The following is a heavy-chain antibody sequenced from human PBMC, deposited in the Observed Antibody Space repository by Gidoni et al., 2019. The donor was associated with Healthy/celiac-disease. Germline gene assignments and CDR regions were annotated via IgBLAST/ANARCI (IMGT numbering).Heavy chain of an antibody. D-gene: IGHD6-13*01. V-gene: IGHV1-8*01. J-gene: IGHJ4*02. CDR1: GYTFTSYD. CDR3: ARGLKIGGAAAGVSADFDY. CDR2: MNPNSGNT. Sequence: QVQLVQSGAEVKKPGASVKVSCKASGYTFTSYDINWVRPATGQGLEWMGWMNPNSGNTGYAKKFQGRVTMTRNTSISTAYMELSSLRSEDTAVYYCARGLKIGGAAAGVSADFDYWGQGTLVTVSS.